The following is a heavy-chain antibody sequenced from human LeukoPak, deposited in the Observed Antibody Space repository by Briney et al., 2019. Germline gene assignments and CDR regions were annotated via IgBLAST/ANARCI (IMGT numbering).Heavy chain of an antibody. J-gene: IGHJ4*02. Sequence: SQSLSPTWAVDGGSFSGYYWSWIRPPPRNVLGWVGETNHSGSTNYNPSLKSRVTISVDTSKNQFSLKLSSVTAADTAVYYCARGENDYVWGSYRYLYPPLDYWGQGTLVTVSS. CDR2: TNHSGST. CDR1: GGSFSGYY. D-gene: IGHD3-16*02. CDR3: ARGENDYVWGSYRYLYPPLDY. V-gene: IGHV4-34*01.